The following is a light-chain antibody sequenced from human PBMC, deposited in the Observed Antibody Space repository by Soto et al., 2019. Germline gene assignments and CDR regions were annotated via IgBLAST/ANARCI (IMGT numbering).Light chain of an antibody. Sequence: DIKMSQSPSTLSASVGDRVTITCRASQSISTWLAWYQQKPGKAPKLLIYKASSSESGVPSRFSGSGSGTEFTLTINSLQSDDFATYYCQEYNSYSRGTFGQGTKVDI. J-gene: IGKJ1*01. CDR1: QSISTW. CDR3: QEYNSYSRGT. V-gene: IGKV1-5*03. CDR2: KAS.